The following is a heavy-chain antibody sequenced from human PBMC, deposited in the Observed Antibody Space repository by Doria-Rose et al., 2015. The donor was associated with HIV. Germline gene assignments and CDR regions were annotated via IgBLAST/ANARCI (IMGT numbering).Heavy chain of an antibody. Sequence: QVQLVQSGPVLVKPTETLTLTCTVSGVSLSSPGMDVSWIRQPPGKALEWLANIFAGDERSYKTSLKSRLTISRGTSKSQVVLTMTDMDPVDTATYYCARIKSSRWYHKYYFDFWGQGTLAIVSA. V-gene: IGHV2-26*01. CDR2: IFAGDER. CDR1: GVSLSSPGMD. D-gene: IGHD6-13*01. J-gene: IGHJ4*02. CDR3: ARIKSSRWYHKYYFDF.